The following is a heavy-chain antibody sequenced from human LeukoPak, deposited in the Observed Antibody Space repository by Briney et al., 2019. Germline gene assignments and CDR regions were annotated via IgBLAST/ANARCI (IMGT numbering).Heavy chain of an antibody. CDR3: ARVRSGLHMDV. V-gene: IGHV3-48*01. Sequence: GGSLRLSCAASGFTFSSYSMNWVRQAPGKGLEWVSYISSSSSTKYYADSVKGRLTISRDNAKNSLYLQMNSLRAEDTALYYCARVRSGLHMDVWGQGTTVTVSS. CDR2: ISSSSSTK. D-gene: IGHD2-15*01. J-gene: IGHJ6*02. CDR1: GFTFSSYS.